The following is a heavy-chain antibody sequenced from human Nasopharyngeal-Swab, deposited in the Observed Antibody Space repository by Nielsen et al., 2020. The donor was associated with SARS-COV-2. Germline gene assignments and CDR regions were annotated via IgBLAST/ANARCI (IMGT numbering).Heavy chain of an antibody. CDR3: AWGGDPRGVVAATDCFDP. J-gene: IGHJ5*02. V-gene: IGHV1-46*01. D-gene: IGHD2-15*01. CDR2: INPGGGRA. Sequence: VRQAPGQGLEGMGIINPGGGRARYAQNFQARVTMTKDTSTSTVYIELSSLRSEDTAVYYCAWGGDPRGVVAATDCFDPWGQGTLVTVSS.